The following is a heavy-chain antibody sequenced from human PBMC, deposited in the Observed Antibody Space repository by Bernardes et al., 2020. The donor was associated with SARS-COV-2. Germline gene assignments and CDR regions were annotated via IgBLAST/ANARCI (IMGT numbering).Heavy chain of an antibody. J-gene: IGHJ4*02. Sequence: GGSLRLSCEASGFTFNTYYIHWIRQTPEKGLVWVSRIRGDGRGTNSADSVKGRFTIFRDNARNTVYLQMNSLRVEDTAVYYCARGSGNYYFDYWGQGALVTVSS. D-gene: IGHD6-19*01. CDR2: IRGDGRGT. CDR1: GFTFNTYY. CDR3: ARGSGNYYFDY. V-gene: IGHV3-74*01.